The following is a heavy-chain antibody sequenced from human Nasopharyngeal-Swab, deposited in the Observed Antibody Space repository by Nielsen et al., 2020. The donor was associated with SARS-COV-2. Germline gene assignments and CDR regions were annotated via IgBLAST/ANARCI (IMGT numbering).Heavy chain of an antibody. CDR2: ISYDGANK. CDR3: ARASSKRFTFDY. V-gene: IGHV3-30-3*01. Sequence: WIRQPPGKGLEWVGLISYDGANKHYADSVKGRISISRNNSNNTLYLEMNTLRPEDTAIYYCARASSKRFTFDYWGQGALVTVSS. J-gene: IGHJ4*02. D-gene: IGHD3-16*01.